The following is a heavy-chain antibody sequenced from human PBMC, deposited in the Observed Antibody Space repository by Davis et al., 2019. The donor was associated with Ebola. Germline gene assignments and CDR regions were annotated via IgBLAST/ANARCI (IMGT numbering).Heavy chain of an antibody. D-gene: IGHD4-11*01. CDR2: ISGSGGST. CDR3: AKSGYSNYAPPGGALEY. V-gene: IGHV3-23*01. Sequence: GESLKISCAASGFIFRSFAMSWVRQAPGKGLEWVSGISGSGGSTNYADSVKGRFTISRDNSKNTLYLQVNSLRAEDTALYYCAKSGYSNYAPPGGALEYWGQGTLVTVSS. J-gene: IGHJ4*02. CDR1: GFIFRSFA.